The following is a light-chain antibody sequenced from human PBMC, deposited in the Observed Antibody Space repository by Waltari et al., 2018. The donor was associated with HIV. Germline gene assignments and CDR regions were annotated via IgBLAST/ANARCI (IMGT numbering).Light chain of an antibody. Sequence: QSALTQPASVSGSPGQSITISCTGSSSAVGAYNYVSWYQPHPGKAPKLVIYDVSNRPSGVSNRFSGSKSGNTASLTISGLQTEDDADYYCNSYSTTYTPCVFGTGTRVTVL. V-gene: IGLV2-14*01. CDR2: DVS. CDR3: NSYSTTYTPCV. J-gene: IGLJ1*01. CDR1: SSAVGAYNY.